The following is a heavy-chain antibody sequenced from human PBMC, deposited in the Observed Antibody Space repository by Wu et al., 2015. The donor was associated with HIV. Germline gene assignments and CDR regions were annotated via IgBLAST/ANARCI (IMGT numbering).Heavy chain of an antibody. J-gene: IGHJ6*02. D-gene: IGHD2-2*01. Sequence: QVQLVQSGAEVKKPGASVKVSCKASGYTFTGYYMHWVRQAPGQGLEWMGWINPNSGGTNYAQKFQGRVTMTRDTSISTAYMELSRLRSDDTAVYYCARDPPYEDIVVVPAGQIYYYYGMDVWGQGTTVTVSS. CDR2: INPNSGGT. CDR1: GYTFTGYY. V-gene: IGHV1-2*02. CDR3: ARDPPYEDIVVVPAGQIYYYYGMDV.